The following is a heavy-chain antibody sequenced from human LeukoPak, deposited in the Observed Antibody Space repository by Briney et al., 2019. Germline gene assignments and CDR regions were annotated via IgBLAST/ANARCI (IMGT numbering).Heavy chain of an antibody. J-gene: IGHJ4*02. CDR1: GFTVINSH. CDR2: IYSDGTT. CDR3: ARSRDGYRSSSDY. V-gene: IGHV3-53*01. Sequence: PGGPLRLSCAASGFTVINSHMSWVRQAPGKGLEWVSIIYSDGTTYYADSVKGRFSISRDNSKNTLYLQMNNLRAEDTAVYYCARSRDGYRSSSDYWGQGTLVTVSS. D-gene: IGHD5-24*01.